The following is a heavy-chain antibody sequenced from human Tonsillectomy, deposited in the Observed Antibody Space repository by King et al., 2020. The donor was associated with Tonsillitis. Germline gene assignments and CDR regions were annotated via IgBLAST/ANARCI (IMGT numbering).Heavy chain of an antibody. V-gene: IGHV5-51*01. CDR2: IYPGDSDT. D-gene: IGHD2-21*01. CDR3: ARRRDRDYSYYCYGMDV. Sequence: QLVQSGAEVKKPGESLKISCKGSGYSFSSYWIDWVRQMPGKGLEWMGIIYPGDSDTRYGPPFQGQVTISADESISTAYLQWSSLKASDTAMYYCARRRDRDYSYYCYGMDVWGQGTTVTVSS. CDR1: GYSFSSYW. J-gene: IGHJ6*02.